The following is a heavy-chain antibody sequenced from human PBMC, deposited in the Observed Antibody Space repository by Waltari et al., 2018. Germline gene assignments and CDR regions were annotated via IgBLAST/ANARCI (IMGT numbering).Heavy chain of an antibody. CDR1: GLPFSSYS. Sequence: EVQLVESGGGLVQPGGSLRLSCAASGLPFSSYSLHWVRQAPGTGLGWVSYISSSSSTIYYADSVKGRFTISRDNAKNSLYLQMNSLRAEDTAVYYCARDGYYYDSSGYYYISYFDYWGQGTLVTVSS. V-gene: IGHV3-48*01. D-gene: IGHD3-22*01. CDR3: ARDGYYYDSSGYYYISYFDY. CDR2: ISSSSSTI. J-gene: IGHJ4*02.